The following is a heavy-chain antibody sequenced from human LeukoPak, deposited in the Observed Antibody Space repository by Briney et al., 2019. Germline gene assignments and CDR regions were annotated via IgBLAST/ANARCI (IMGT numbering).Heavy chain of an antibody. CDR1: GGSFSGYY. CDR2: INHSGST. J-gene: IGHJ4*02. V-gene: IGHV4-34*01. D-gene: IGHD5-18*01. CDR3: ARRGLRRGYSYGYFDY. Sequence: PSGTLSLTCAVYGGSFSGYYWSWIRQPPRKGLEWIGEINHSGSTNYNPSLKSRVTISVDTSKNQFSLKLSSVTAADTAVYYCARRGLRRGYSYGYFDYWGQGTLVTVSS.